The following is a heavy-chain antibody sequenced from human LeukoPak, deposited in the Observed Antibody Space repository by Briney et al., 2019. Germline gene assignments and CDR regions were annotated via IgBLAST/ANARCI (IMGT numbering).Heavy chain of an antibody. V-gene: IGHV1-46*01. J-gene: IGHJ4*02. CDR2: IDPSGGST. CDR3: ARGSTYCSSISCPMINCDY. D-gene: IGHD2-2*01. CDR1: GYTFTSYY. Sequence: GASVKVSCKASGYTFTSYYMHWVRQAPGQGLEWMGIIDPSGGSTRYPQEFQGRVTMTGDTSTSTVYMELSSLRFEDTAVYYCARGSTYCSSISCPMINCDYWGRGTLVTVSS.